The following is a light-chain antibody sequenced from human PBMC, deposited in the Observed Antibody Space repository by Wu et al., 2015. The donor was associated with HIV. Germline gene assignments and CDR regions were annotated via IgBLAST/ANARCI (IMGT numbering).Light chain of an antibody. CDR2: GAF. CDR1: QSVSNSF. CDR3: QQRANWPLT. Sequence: EIVLTQSPGTLSLSPGERATLSCRASQSVSNSFLAWYQHKPGQAPRLLIYGAFSRATGIPDRFSGSGSGTDFTLTISSLEPEDFAVYYCQQRANWPLTFGGGTKVEIK. J-gene: IGKJ4*01. V-gene: IGKV3D-20*02.